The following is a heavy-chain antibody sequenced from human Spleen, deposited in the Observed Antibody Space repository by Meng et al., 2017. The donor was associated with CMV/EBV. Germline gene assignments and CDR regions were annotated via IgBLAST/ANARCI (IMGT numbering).Heavy chain of an antibody. CDR3: ARGEEPYDSSGYYYG. CDR1: GYKFTDYS. V-gene: IGHV1-2*02. J-gene: IGHJ4*02. CDR2: INPSSGAT. D-gene: IGHD3-22*01. Sequence: ASVKVSCKASGYKFTDYSIHWVRQAPGRGLEWMGWINPSSGATNFGQKLQGRVTMTRDTTISTAYMALNGLRSDDTAVYYCARGEEPYDSSGYYYGWGQGTLVTVSS.